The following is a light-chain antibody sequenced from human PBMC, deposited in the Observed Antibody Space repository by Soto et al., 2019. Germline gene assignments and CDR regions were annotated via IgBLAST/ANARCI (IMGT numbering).Light chain of an antibody. Sequence: ELVLTQSPGTLSLSPGERATLSCRASQSVSSNLAWYQQKPGQAPRLLIYGASTRATGIPARFSGSGSGTEFTLTISSLQSEDSAVYYCQQYNNWPPRTFGQGTKVDI. CDR1: QSVSSN. CDR2: GAS. CDR3: QQYNNWPPRT. J-gene: IGKJ1*01. V-gene: IGKV3-15*01.